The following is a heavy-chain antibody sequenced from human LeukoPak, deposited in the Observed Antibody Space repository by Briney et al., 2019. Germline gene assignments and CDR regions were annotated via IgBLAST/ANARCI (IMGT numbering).Heavy chain of an antibody. J-gene: IGHJ4*02. V-gene: IGHV3-7*01. CDR3: ARDQGYDGRGNYYPYHFDC. CDR2: IRQDESER. CDR1: GFSFSSYW. D-gene: IGHD3-22*01. Sequence: EGSLRLSCEGSGFSFSSYWMTWVRQLPGKGPEWVANIRQDESERYFADSVKGRFTISRDNAKKSVYLHMSSLTAEDTALYYCARDQGYDGRGNYYPYHFDCWGQGTLVTVSS.